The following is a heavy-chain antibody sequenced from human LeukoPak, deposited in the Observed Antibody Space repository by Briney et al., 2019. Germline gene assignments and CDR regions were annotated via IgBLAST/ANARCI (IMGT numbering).Heavy chain of an antibody. CDR3: ARGLPGGQLSRYDY. CDR2: IYQSGKT. J-gene: IGHJ4*02. V-gene: IGHV4-38-2*02. D-gene: IGHD6-13*01. CDR1: GYSISSGYY. Sequence: SETLSLTCSVSGYSISSGYYWGWIRQPPGKGLEWMGIIYQSGKTYCNPSLESRVTISVDTSKNQFSLKMNSMTAADTAMYYCARGLPGGQLSRYDYWGQGTLVAVSS.